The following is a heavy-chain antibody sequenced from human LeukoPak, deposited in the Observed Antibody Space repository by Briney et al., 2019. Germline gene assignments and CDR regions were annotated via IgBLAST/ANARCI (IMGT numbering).Heavy chain of an antibody. CDR3: ARHTPVGVSSFDY. D-gene: IGHD1-26*01. V-gene: IGHV4-59*08. CDR2: IYYSGST. Sequence: SSETLSLTCTVSGGSISNYYWSWIRQPPGKGLEWIGYIYYSGSTNYNPSLKSRVTISVDTSKNQFSLKLSSVTAADTAVYYCARHTPVGVSSFDYWGQGTLVTVSS. CDR1: GGSISNYY. J-gene: IGHJ4*02.